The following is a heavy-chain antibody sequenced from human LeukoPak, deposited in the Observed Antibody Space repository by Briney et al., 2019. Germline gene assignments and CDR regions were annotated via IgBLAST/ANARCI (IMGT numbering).Heavy chain of an antibody. CDR1: GYSFTSYW. Sequence: GESLKISRKGSGYSFTSYWISWVRQMPGKGLEWMGRIDPSDSYTNYSPSFQGHVTISADKSISTAYLQWSSLKASDTAMYYCASGVMVRGELLYYYGMDVWGQGTTVTVSS. J-gene: IGHJ6*02. CDR2: IDPSDSYT. V-gene: IGHV5-10-1*01. D-gene: IGHD3-10*01. CDR3: ASGVMVRGELLYYYGMDV.